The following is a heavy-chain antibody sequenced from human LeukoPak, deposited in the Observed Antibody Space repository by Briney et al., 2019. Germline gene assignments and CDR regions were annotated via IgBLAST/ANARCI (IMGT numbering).Heavy chain of an antibody. D-gene: IGHD1-26*01. CDR1: GYSFTTYW. J-gene: IGHJ4*02. V-gene: IGHV5-51*01. Sequence: GESLKISCKASGYSFTTYWIGWVRQVPGKGLEWVGIIYPADSTAKYSPSFQGQVTISVDKSISTAYLQWSSLKASDTAMYYCARQDRSGSYSFDYWGQGTLVTVSS. CDR3: ARQDRSGSYSFDY. CDR2: IYPADSTA.